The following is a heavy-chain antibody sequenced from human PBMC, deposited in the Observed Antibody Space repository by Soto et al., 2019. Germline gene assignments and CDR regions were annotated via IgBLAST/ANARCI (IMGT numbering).Heavy chain of an antibody. D-gene: IGHD3-10*01. V-gene: IGHV4-39*01. CDR2: IYYSGST. J-gene: IGHJ4*02. Sequence: SETLSLTCTVSGGSISSYYWGWIRQPPGKGLEWIGSIYYSGSTYYNPSLKSRVTISVDTSKNQFSLKLSSVTAADTAVYYCARHNYGSGSTYFDYWGQGTXVTGSS. CDR1: GGSISSYY. CDR3: ARHNYGSGSTYFDY.